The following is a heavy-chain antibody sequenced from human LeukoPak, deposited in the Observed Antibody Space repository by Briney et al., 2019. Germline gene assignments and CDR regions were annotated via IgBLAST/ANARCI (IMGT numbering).Heavy chain of an antibody. Sequence: SQTLSLTCVISGEIVSSNRAAWHWIRQSPSRGLEWLGRTYYWSKRYNDYAVSVKSRITINPDTSKNQFSLQLNSVTPEDTAVYYCARGLSESYPDLRWGFDPWGQGTLVTVSS. CDR1: GEIVSSNRAA. CDR3: ARGLSESYPDLRWGFDP. D-gene: IGHD1-26*01. J-gene: IGHJ5*02. CDR2: TYYWSKRYN. V-gene: IGHV6-1*01.